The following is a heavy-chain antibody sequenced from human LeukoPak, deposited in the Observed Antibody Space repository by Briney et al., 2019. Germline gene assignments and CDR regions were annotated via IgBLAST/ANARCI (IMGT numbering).Heavy chain of an antibody. CDR1: GGSFSGYY. D-gene: IGHD3-10*01. Sequence: PSETLSLTCAVYGGSFSGYYWSWIRQPPGKGLEWIGEINHSGSTNYNPSLKSRVTISVDTSKNQFSLKLSSVTAADTAVYYCARLPHPRRLVRGSRGGAHPTMDVWGKGTTVTISS. V-gene: IGHV4-34*01. J-gene: IGHJ6*03. CDR3: ARLPHPRRLVRGSRGGAHPTMDV. CDR2: INHSGST.